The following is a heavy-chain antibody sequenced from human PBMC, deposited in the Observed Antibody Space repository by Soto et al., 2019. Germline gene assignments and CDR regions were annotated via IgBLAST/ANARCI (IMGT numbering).Heavy chain of an antibody. D-gene: IGHD3-16*01. CDR3: ARVGVQRSILGDEFDI. CDR2: IYYSGST. V-gene: IGHV4-31*03. Sequence: SETLSLTCTVSGGSISSGGYYWSWIRQHPGKGLEWIGYIYYSGSTYYNPSLKSRVTISVDTSKNQFSLKLSSVTAADTAVYYCARVGVQRSILGDEFDIWGQGTMVTVSS. J-gene: IGHJ3*02. CDR1: GGSISSGGYY.